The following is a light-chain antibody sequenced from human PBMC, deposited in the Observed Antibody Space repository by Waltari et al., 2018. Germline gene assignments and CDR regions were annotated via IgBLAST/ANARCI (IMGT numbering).Light chain of an antibody. V-gene: IGKV1-5*03. CDR3: QQYQSYYS. Sequence: ILMTQSPSTLSTSLGDRVTISCRASQDINIWLAWYQQKPGKAPTLLIYRASTLESEVSSRFSGSGSGTDFTLSISSLQPEDFATYFCQQYQSYYSFGQGTKLEIK. CDR1: QDINIW. CDR2: RAS. J-gene: IGKJ2*01.